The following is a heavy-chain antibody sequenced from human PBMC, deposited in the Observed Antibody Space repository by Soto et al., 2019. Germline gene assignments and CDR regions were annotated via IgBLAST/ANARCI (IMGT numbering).Heavy chain of an antibody. CDR2: INWNGGST. J-gene: IGHJ4*02. CDR3: AKDLFSGTTDPIGDC. D-gene: IGHD1-7*01. Sequence: GGSLRLSCAASGFTFDAYGMSWVRQAPGKGLEWVSGINWNGGSTGYADSVKGRFTISRDNAKNSLYLQMNSLRAEDTALYYCAKDLFSGTTDPIGDCWGQGTLVTVSS. V-gene: IGHV3-20*04. CDR1: GFTFDAYG.